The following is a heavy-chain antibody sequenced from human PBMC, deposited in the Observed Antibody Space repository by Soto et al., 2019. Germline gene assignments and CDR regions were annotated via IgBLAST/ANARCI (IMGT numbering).Heavy chain of an antibody. V-gene: IGHV1-18*01. CDR2: ISAYDGNT. CDR3: ARAFPCSGGSCYSGPPSPYYYYGMAV. D-gene: IGHD2-15*01. CDR1: GCTFTSYG. Sequence: GASVKVSCKASGCTFTSYGMSWVGQAPVQGLEWMGWISAYDGNTNYAQKLQGRVTMTTDKSKSTAYMELRSLRSDDTAVYYCARAFPCSGGSCYSGPPSPYYYYGMAVWAPGTTVTVSS. J-gene: IGHJ6*01.